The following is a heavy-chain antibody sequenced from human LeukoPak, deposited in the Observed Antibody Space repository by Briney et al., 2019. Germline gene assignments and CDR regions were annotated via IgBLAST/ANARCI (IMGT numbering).Heavy chain of an antibody. CDR3: AREPYDSSGYYYDY. CDR2: IIPILGIA. D-gene: IGHD3-22*01. J-gene: IGHJ4*02. CDR1: GGTFSSYA. Sequence: SVKVSCKASGGTFSSYAISWVRQAPGQGLEWMGRIIPILGIANYAQKFQGRVTITADKSTSTAYMELSSLRSEDTAVYYCAREPYDSSGYYYDYWGQGTLDTVSS. V-gene: IGHV1-69*04.